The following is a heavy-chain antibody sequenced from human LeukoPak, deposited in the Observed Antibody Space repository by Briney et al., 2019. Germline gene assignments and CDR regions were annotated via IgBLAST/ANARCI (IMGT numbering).Heavy chain of an antibody. D-gene: IGHD2-15*01. J-gene: IGHJ5*02. Sequence: PGGSLRLSCAASGFTFRSYWMSWVRQAPGKGLEWVANIKQDGSEKSYVDSVKGRFTISRDNAKNTLYLQMNSLRAEDTAVYYCARGALGYCSGGSCYRWFDPWGQGTLVTVSS. CDR3: ARGALGYCSGGSCYRWFDP. CDR1: GFTFRSYW. CDR2: IKQDGSEK. V-gene: IGHV3-7*01.